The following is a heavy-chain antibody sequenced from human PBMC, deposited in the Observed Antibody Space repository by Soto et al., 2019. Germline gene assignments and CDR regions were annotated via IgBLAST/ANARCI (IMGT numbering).Heavy chain of an antibody. CDR3: ARDHCSSTSCYTAVDY. CDR1: GYTFTSYG. J-gene: IGHJ4*02. V-gene: IGHV1-18*04. Sequence: GASVKVSCKTSGYTFTSYGINWVRQAPGQGLEWMGWISAYNGDTNYAQKLQGRVTMTTDTSTTAAYMELRSLTSEDKAVYYCARDHCSSTSCYTAVDYWGQGTLVTVSS. CDR2: ISAYNGDT. D-gene: IGHD2-2*02.